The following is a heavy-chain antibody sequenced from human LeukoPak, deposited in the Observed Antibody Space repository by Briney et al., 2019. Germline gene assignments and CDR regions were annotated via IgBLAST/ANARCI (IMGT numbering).Heavy chain of an antibody. CDR3: ARVARCTSCFDVDY. D-gene: IGHD2-2*01. V-gene: IGHV4-38-2*02. Sequence: SSETLSLTCTVSGYSITNAYYWGWIRQPPGKGLEWIESFFLKGSTYYNPSLKSRVTISVDTSKNQFSLTLSSVTAADTAVYYCARVARCTSCFDVDYWGQGTLVTVSS. CDR1: GYSITNAYY. CDR2: FFLKGST. J-gene: IGHJ4*02.